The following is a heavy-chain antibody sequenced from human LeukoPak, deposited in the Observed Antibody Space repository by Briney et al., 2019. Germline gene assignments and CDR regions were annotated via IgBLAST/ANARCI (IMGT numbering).Heavy chain of an antibody. D-gene: IGHD5-18*01. CDR2: IRVSDGDT. V-gene: IGHV1-18*01. CDR1: GYTFINYG. CDR3: ARSGFSFGYHYFDL. J-gene: IGHJ4*02. Sequence: PMASVKVSCKASGYTFINYGFHWVRQAPGQGPEWMGWIRVSDGDTKYAQKFQGRVTLTRDTSADTAYVDLWSLRSDDTAVYFCARSGFSFGYHYFDLWGQGTLVSVSS.